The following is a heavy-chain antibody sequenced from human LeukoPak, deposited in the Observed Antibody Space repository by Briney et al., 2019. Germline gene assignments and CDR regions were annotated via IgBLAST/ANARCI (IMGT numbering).Heavy chain of an antibody. Sequence: RGSLRLSCAASGFTFSNYAMSWVRQAPGKGLEWVSVISGSGGSTYYADSVKGRFTISRDNSKNTLFLQMNSLRAEDTAVYYCAKGILSVNDYWGQGTLVTVSS. CDR2: ISGSGGST. CDR1: GFTFSNYA. V-gene: IGHV3-23*01. J-gene: IGHJ4*02. D-gene: IGHD2-15*01. CDR3: AKGILSVNDY.